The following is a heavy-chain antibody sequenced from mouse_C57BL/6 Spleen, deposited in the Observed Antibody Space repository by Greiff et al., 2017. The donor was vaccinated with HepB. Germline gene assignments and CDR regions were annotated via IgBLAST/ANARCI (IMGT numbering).Heavy chain of an antibody. CDR2: IWSDGST. D-gene: IGHD4-1*01. J-gene: IGHJ2*01. Sequence: VQVVESGPGLVAPSQSLSITCTVSGFSLTSYGLHWVRQPPGKGLEWLVVIWSDGSTNYNSALKSRLSISKDNSKSQVFLKMNSLQTDDTAMYYCARHANWDPYYFDYWGQGTTLTVSS. V-gene: IGHV2-6-1*01. CDR3: ARHANWDPYYFDY. CDR1: GFSLTSYG.